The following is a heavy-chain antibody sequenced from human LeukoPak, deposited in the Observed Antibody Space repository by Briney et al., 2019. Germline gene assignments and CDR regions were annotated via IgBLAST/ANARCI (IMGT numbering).Heavy chain of an antibody. V-gene: IGHV3-23*01. Sequence: GGSLRLSCGASGFTFGRYAVSWVRQARGKGLQWVSQIDGSCGALYYADSVRGRFTISRDNSKNTLFLEMNSLRDEDTAVYYCALHGGHARLTKLRGVVIHSFHYWGQGTLVTVSS. CDR2: IDGSCGAL. CDR1: GFTFGRYA. D-gene: IGHD3-10*01. CDR3: ALHGGHARLTKLRGVVIHSFHY. J-gene: IGHJ4*02.